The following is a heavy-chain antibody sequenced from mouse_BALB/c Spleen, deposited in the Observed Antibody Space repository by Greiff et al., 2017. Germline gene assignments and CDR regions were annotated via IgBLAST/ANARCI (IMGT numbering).Heavy chain of an antibody. J-gene: IGHJ2*01. V-gene: IGHV7-3*02. CDR2: IRNKANGYTT. Sequence: EVKLEESGGGLVQPGGSLRLSCATSGFTFTDYYMSWVRQPPGKALEWLGFIRNKANGYTTEYSASVKGRFTISRDNSQSILYLQMNTLRAEDSATYYCARDMGGNYFDYWGQGTTLTVSS. CDR1: GFTFTDYY. CDR3: ARDMGGNYFDY.